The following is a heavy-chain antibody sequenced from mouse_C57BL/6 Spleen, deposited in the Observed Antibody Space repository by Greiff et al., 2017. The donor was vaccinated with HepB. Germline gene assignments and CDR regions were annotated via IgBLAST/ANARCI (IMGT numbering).Heavy chain of an antibody. V-gene: IGHV5-6*01. Sequence: EVQGVESGGDLVKPGGSLKLSCAASGFTFSSYGMSWVRQTPDKRLEWVATISSGGSYTYYPDSVKGRFTISRDNAKNTLYLQMSSLKSEDTAMYYCARSGDYYGSPSYAMDYWGQGTSVTVSS. CDR3: ARSGDYYGSPSYAMDY. CDR1: GFTFSSYG. CDR2: ISSGGSYT. J-gene: IGHJ4*01. D-gene: IGHD1-1*01.